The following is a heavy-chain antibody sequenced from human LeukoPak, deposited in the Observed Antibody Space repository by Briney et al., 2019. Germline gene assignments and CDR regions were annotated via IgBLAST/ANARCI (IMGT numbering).Heavy chain of an antibody. CDR2: ISYDGSNK. Sequence: GRSLRLSYAASGFTFSSYAMHWVRQAPGKGLEWVAVISYDGSNKYYADSVKGRFTISRDNSKNTLYLQMNSLRAEDTAVYYCASVDTAMGTFDYWGQGTLVTVSS. CDR1: GFTFSSYA. V-gene: IGHV3-30-3*01. D-gene: IGHD5-18*01. J-gene: IGHJ4*02. CDR3: ASVDTAMGTFDY.